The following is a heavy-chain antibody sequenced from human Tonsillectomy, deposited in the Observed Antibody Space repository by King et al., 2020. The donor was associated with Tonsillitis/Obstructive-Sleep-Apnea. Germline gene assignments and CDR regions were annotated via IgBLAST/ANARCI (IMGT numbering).Heavy chain of an antibody. J-gene: IGHJ4*02. CDR2: IDPTDSYT. V-gene: IGHV5-10-1*01. CDR1: GYTFPSYW. D-gene: IGHD6-13*01. CDR3: AIRYSTSWSN. Sequence: VQLVQSGAEVKKPGESLRISCKGSGYTFPSYWIPWVRQMPGKGLEWMGKIDPTDSYTRYSPSFQGHVTISADKSISTAYLQWSSLKASDTAMYYCAIRYSTSWSNWGQGTLVTVSA.